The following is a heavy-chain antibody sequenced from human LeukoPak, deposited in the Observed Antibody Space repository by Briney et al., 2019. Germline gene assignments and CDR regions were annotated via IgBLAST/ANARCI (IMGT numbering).Heavy chain of an antibody. CDR2: ISGSGGST. J-gene: IGHJ3*02. Sequence: PGGSLRLSCVASGFTFSNYAMHWVRQAPGKGLEWVSAISGSGGSTYYADSVKGRFTISRDNSKNTLYLQMNSLRAEDTAVYYCATTYSSGMKDAFDIWGQGTMVTVSS. D-gene: IGHD6-19*01. CDR3: ATTYSSGMKDAFDI. CDR1: GFTFSNYA. V-gene: IGHV3-23*01.